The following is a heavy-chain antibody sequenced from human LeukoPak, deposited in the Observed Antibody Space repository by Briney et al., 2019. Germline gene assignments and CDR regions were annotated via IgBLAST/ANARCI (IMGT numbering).Heavy chain of an antibody. Sequence: PGGSLRLSCAASGVTFSSYAMSWVRQAPGKGLEWVSAISGSGGSTYYADSMKGRFTISRDNSKNTLYLQMNSLRAEDTAVYYCAKGDYDFWSGDNWFDPWGQGTLVTVSS. V-gene: IGHV3-23*01. J-gene: IGHJ5*02. CDR1: GVTFSSYA. D-gene: IGHD3-3*01. CDR2: ISGSGGST. CDR3: AKGDYDFWSGDNWFDP.